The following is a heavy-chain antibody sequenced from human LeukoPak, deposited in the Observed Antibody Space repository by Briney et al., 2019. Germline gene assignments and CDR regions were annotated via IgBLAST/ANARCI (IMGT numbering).Heavy chain of an antibody. CDR3: ARVTGTYCDY. J-gene: IGHJ4*02. CDR2: INPGNDNK. Sequence: ASVKVSCKAAGYTFTNYAIHWVRQAPGQRFEWMGWINPGNDNKKYSQKFQGRVTITRDTSASTAYMELSSLRSEDTAVYYCARVTGTYCDYWGQGTLVTVSS. V-gene: IGHV1-3*01. CDR1: GYTFTNYA. D-gene: IGHD3-9*01.